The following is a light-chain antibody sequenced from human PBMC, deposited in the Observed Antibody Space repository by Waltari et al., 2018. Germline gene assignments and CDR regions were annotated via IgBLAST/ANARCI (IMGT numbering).Light chain of an antibody. CDR1: QGIINH. CDR3: QKYVNAPAT. V-gene: IGKV1-27*01. CDR2: AAS. Sequence: DIQMTQSPSSLSAYVGDRVSITFRASQGIINHLAWYQQKPGKVPKLLIYAASTLQTGVPSRFSGSGSGTDFTLTISSLQPEDAATYYCQKYVNAPATFGQGTKVEIK. J-gene: IGKJ1*01.